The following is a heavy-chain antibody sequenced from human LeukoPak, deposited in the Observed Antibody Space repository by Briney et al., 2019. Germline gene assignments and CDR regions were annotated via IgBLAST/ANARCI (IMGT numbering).Heavy chain of an antibody. CDR2: INPNSGGT. CDR3: AKDAIVRDYSNSDY. D-gene: IGHD4-11*01. CDR1: GYTFTNYY. Sequence: ASVKVSCKASGYTFTNYYIHWVRQAPGQGLEWMGWINPNSGGTNYAQKFQGRVTMTRHTSISTAYMELSRLTSDDTAVYYCAKDAIVRDYSNSDYWGQGTLVTVSS. J-gene: IGHJ4*02. V-gene: IGHV1-2*02.